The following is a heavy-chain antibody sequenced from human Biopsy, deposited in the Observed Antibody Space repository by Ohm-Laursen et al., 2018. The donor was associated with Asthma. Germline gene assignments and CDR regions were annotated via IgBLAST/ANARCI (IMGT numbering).Heavy chain of an antibody. CDR1: GGIFNTCV. Sequence: SSVKVSCKPLGGIFNTCVIGWVRQAPGQGLEWMGGINSVFGTTTYPQKFQDRVTITADDSASTVYMELSSLRSEDTAVYYCARKAGSCISRTCYSLDFWGQGTLVTVSS. CDR3: ARKAGSCISRTCYSLDF. CDR2: INSVFGTT. D-gene: IGHD2-2*01. V-gene: IGHV1-69*01. J-gene: IGHJ4*02.